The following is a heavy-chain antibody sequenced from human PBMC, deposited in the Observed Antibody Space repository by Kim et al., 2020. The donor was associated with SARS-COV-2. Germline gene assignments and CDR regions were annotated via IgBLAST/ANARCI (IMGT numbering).Heavy chain of an antibody. Sequence: SETLSLTCTVSGGSISSSSYYWGWIRQPPGKGLEWIGSIYYSGSTYYNPSLKSRVTISVDTSKNQFSLKLSSVTAADTAVYYCARHNRSLCLIYYDFWSGYYTCAFDIWGQGTMVTVSS. CDR3: ARHNRSLCLIYYDFWSGYYTCAFDI. D-gene: IGHD3-3*01. CDR1: GGSISSSSYY. J-gene: IGHJ3*02. V-gene: IGHV4-39*01. CDR2: IYYSGST.